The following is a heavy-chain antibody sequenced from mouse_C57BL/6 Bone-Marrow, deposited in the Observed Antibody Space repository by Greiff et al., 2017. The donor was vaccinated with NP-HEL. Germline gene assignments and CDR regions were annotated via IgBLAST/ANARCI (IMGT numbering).Heavy chain of an antibody. V-gene: IGHV1-64*01. CDR1: GYTFTSYW. D-gene: IGHD1-1*01. Sequence: VQLQQPGAELVKPGASVKLSCKASGYTFTSYWMHWVKQRPGQGLEWIGMIHPNSGSTNYNEKFKSKATLTVDKSSSTAYMQLSSLTSEDSAVYYCARWIGYYGSSFYAMDYWGQGTSVTVSS. J-gene: IGHJ4*01. CDR3: ARWIGYYGSSFYAMDY. CDR2: IHPNSGST.